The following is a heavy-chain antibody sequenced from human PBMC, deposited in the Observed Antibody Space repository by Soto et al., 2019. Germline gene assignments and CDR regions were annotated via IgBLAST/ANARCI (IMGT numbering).Heavy chain of an antibody. CDR2: INHSGST. D-gene: IGHD5-18*01. V-gene: IGHV4-34*01. CDR3: ARGPAMGHYYYYGMDV. J-gene: IGHJ6*01. Sequence: PSETLSFTGAFYVGSFSGYYWGWIRQPPGKGLEWIGEINHSGSTNYNPSLKSRVTISVDTSKNQFSLKLSSVTAADTAVYYCARGPAMGHYYYYGMDVWGQGTPVTGSS. CDR1: VGSFSGYY.